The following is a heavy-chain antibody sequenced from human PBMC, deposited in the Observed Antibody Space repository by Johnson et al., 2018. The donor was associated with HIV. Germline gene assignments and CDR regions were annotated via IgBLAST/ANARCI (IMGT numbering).Heavy chain of an antibody. V-gene: IGHV3-15*02. CDR2: IKSKTDGGTT. J-gene: IGHJ3*02. Sequence: VQLVESGGALVQPGGSLRLSCAASGFTFSAYWMHWVRQAPGQGLEWVGRIKSKTDGGTTDYAAPVKGRFTISRDDSKNTLYLQMNSLKTENTAVYYCATGLGPAFETWGQGTMVTVSS. D-gene: IGHD3-16*01. CDR1: GFTFSAYW. CDR3: ATGLGPAFET.